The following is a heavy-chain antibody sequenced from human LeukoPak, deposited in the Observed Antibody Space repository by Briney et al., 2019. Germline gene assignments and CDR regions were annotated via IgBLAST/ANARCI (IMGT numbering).Heavy chain of an antibody. CDR2: FDPEDGET. CDR3: ATDWRAARPNYYYGMDV. V-gene: IGHV1-24*01. J-gene: IGHJ6*02. D-gene: IGHD6-6*01. Sequence: ASVKVSCKVSEYTLTELSMHWVRQAPGKGLEWMGGFDPEDGETIYTQRFQGRVTMTEDTSTDTAYMELSSLRSEDTAVYYCATDWRAARPNYYYGMDVWGQGTTVTVSS. CDR1: EYTLTELS.